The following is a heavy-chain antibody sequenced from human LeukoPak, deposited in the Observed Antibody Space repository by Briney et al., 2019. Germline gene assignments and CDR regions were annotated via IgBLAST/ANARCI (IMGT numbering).Heavy chain of an antibody. Sequence: GGSLRLSCSASGFTSNNLVMSWLRQAPGKGLEWVSSISGDGGGTYYDDSVKGRFTISRDNSKNTVYLQMNTLRADDTAVYYCAKGRSHLRFPDYSGQGTLVTVSS. CDR3: AKGRSHLRFPDY. CDR1: GFTSNNLV. V-gene: IGHV3-23*01. J-gene: IGHJ4*02. D-gene: IGHD3-16*01. CDR2: ISGDGGGT.